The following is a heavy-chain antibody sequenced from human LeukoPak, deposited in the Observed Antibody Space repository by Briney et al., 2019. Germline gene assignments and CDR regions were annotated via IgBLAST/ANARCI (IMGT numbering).Heavy chain of an antibody. D-gene: IGHD6-13*01. CDR3: ASKYSSSWSFDY. Sequence: GGSLRLSCAAPGFTFSSYWMSWVRQAPGKGLEWVANIKQDGSEKYYVDSVKGRFTISRDNAKNSLYLQMNSLRAEDTAVYYCASKYSSSWSFDYWGQGTLVTVSS. CDR1: GFTFSSYW. V-gene: IGHV3-7*01. J-gene: IGHJ4*02. CDR2: IKQDGSEK.